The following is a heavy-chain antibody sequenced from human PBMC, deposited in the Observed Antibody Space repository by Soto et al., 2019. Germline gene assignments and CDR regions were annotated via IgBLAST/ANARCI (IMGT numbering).Heavy chain of an antibody. D-gene: IGHD6-13*01. Sequence: ASVKVSCKASGYTFTNYYMHWVRQAPGQGLEWMGIINPSGGSTNYAQKFQGRVTMTRDTSTGTVYMELSSLRSDDTAVYYCARDAPLAAANYWGQGTLVTVSS. V-gene: IGHV1-46*01. CDR3: ARDAPLAAANY. J-gene: IGHJ4*02. CDR1: GYTFTNYY. CDR2: INPSGGST.